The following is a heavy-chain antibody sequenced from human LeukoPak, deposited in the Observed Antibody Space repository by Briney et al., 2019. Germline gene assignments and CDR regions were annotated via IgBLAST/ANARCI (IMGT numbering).Heavy chain of an antibody. Sequence: GGSLRLSCAASGFTFSSYSMNWVRQAPGKGLEWISYISGSSGTIYYSDSVKGRFTISRDNAKNSLYLQMSSLRAEDTAVYYCARDYKTWAAAGDIDYWGQGTLVTVSS. V-gene: IGHV3-48*01. D-gene: IGHD6-13*01. CDR1: GFTFSSYS. CDR3: ARDYKTWAAAGDIDY. CDR2: ISGSSGTI. J-gene: IGHJ4*02.